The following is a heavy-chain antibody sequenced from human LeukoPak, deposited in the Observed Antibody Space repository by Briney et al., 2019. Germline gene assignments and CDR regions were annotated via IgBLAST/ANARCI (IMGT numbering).Heavy chain of an antibody. D-gene: IGHD2-15*01. CDR3: ARGCSGGSCSSFDY. CDR1: GGTFSSYA. CDR2: IIPIFGTA. J-gene: IGHJ4*02. Sequence: SVKVSCKASGGTFSSYAISWVRQAPGQGLEWMGGIIPIFGTANYAQKFQGRVTITADESTSTAYMELSSLRSEDTAVYYCARGCSGGSCSSFDYWGQGTLVTVS. V-gene: IGHV1-69*13.